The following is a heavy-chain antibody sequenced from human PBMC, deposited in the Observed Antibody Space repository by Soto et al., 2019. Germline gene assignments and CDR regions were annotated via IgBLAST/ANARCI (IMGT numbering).Heavy chain of an antibody. J-gene: IGHJ6*02. CDR2: IYYSGST. Sequence: SATLSLTFPVSGGSIRSRSYYWGWIRQPPGKGLEWIGSIYYSGSTYYNPSLKSRVTISVDTSKNQFSLKLSSVTAADTAVYYCARRLYYDSSGFEGGGMDVWGQGTTVT. CDR1: GGSIRSRSYY. D-gene: IGHD3-22*01. V-gene: IGHV4-39*01. CDR3: ARRLYYDSSGFEGGGMDV.